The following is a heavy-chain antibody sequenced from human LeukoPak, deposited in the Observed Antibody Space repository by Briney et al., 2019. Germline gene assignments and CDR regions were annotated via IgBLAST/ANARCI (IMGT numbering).Heavy chain of an antibody. CDR1: GFTSSSYW. Sequence: GGSLRLSCAASGFTSSSYWMHWVRQAPGKGLVWVSRINTDGSSTSYADSVKGRFTISRDNAKNTLYLQMNSLRAEDTAVYYCARDLFCSSTSCYAGGWFDPWGQGTLVTVSS. CDR2: INTDGSST. D-gene: IGHD2-2*01. J-gene: IGHJ5*02. CDR3: ARDLFCSSTSCYAGGWFDP. V-gene: IGHV3-74*01.